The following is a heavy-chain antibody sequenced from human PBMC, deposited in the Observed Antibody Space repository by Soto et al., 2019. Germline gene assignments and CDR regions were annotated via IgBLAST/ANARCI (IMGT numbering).Heavy chain of an antibody. CDR2: IYSGGST. Sequence: GGSLRLSCAASGFTVSSNYMSWVRQAPGKGLEWVSVIYSGGSTYYADSVKGRFTISRDNSKNTLYLQMNSLRAEDTAVYYCAREENYGGNSGWFYFDYWGQLTLVTVSS. J-gene: IGHJ4*02. CDR3: AREENYGGNSGWFYFDY. D-gene: IGHD4-17*01. CDR1: GFTVSSNY. V-gene: IGHV3-66*01.